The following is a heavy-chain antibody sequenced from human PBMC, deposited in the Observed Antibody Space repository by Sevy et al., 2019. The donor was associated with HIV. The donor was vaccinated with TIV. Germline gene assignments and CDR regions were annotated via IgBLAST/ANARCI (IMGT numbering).Heavy chain of an antibody. D-gene: IGHD3-16*01. J-gene: IGHJ5*02. CDR1: GFTFSSYW. CDR2: IKQDGSEK. Sequence: GGSLRLSCAASGFTFSSYWMNWIRQAPGKGLEWVANIKQDGSEKYYVDSVKGRFTISRDNAKNLLYLEMNTLRAEDTAVYYCATSGGETWGQGTLVTVSS. V-gene: IGHV3-7*01. CDR3: ATSGGET.